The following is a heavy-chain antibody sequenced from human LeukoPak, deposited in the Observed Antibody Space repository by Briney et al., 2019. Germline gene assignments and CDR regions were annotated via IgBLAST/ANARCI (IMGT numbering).Heavy chain of an antibody. J-gene: IGHJ3*02. CDR1: GFTFSSYW. D-gene: IGHD2/OR15-2a*01. CDR3: AREVAFYVTDAFDI. CDR2: IKQDGSEK. V-gene: IGHV3-7*01. Sequence: PGGSLRLSCAASGFTFSSYWMSWVRQAPGKGLEWVANIKQDGSEKYYVDSVKGRFTISRDNAKNSLYLQMNSLRAEDTAVYYCAREVAFYVTDAFDIWGQGTMVTVPS.